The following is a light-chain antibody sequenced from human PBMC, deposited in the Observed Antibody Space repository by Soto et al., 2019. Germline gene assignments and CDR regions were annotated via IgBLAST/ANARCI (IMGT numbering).Light chain of an antibody. J-gene: IGKJ2*01. V-gene: IGKV4-1*01. CDR2: WAS. CDR1: QSVLYSSNNKNY. CDR3: QQYDSLPYT. Sequence: IVMTQSPDSLAVSLGERATINCKSSQSVLYSSNNKNYLAWYQQKPGQPPKLLIYWASTRESGVPDRFSGSGSGTDFTLTISSLQAEDVAVYYCQQYDSLPYTFGQGTKLEIK.